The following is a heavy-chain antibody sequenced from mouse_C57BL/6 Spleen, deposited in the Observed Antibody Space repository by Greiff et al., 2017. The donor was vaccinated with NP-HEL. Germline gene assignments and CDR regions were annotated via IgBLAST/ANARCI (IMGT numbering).Heavy chain of an antibody. Sequence: QVQLQQPRAELVRPGSSVKLSCKASGYTFTSYWMDWVKQRPGQGLEWIGNIYPSDSETHYNQKFKDKATLTVDKSSSTAYMQLSSLTSEDSAVYYCARYTVVALDYWGQGTTLTVSS. CDR3: ARYTVVALDY. CDR1: GYTFTSYW. V-gene: IGHV1-61*01. J-gene: IGHJ2*01. D-gene: IGHD1-1*01. CDR2: IYPSDSET.